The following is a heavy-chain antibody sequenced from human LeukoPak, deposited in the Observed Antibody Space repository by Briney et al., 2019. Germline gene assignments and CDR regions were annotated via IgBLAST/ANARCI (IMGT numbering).Heavy chain of an antibody. Sequence: PGGSLRLSCAASGFTFSSYWMSWVRQAPGKGLEWVANIKQDGSEKYYVDSVKGRFTISRDNAKNSLYLQMNSLRAEDTAVYYCAGDRYSSGWRKYFDYWGQGTLVTVSS. CDR2: IKQDGSEK. D-gene: IGHD6-19*01. CDR3: AGDRYSSGWRKYFDY. CDR1: GFTFSSYW. V-gene: IGHV3-7*01. J-gene: IGHJ4*02.